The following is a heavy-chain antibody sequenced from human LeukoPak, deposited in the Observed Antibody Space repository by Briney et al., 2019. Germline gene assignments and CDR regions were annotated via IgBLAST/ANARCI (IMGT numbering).Heavy chain of an antibody. Sequence: GGSLRLSCAASGFTFSSYAMSWVRQAPGKGLEWVSVICANDGNTYYADAVKGRFTISRDNSKDTLYLQMDSLRAEDTAVYYCAKGSGSSCYSPCDYWGQGILITVSS. J-gene: IGHJ4*02. D-gene: IGHD2-15*01. V-gene: IGHV3-23*01. CDR3: AKGSGSSCYSPCDY. CDR2: ICANDGNT. CDR1: GFTFSSYA.